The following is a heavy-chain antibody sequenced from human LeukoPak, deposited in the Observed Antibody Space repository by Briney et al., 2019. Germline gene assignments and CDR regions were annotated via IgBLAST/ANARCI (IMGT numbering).Heavy chain of an antibody. Sequence: GGSLRLSCEASGFPFSSYSMNWVRQAPGKGLEWVSYIRSSSTRIYYADSVKGRFTVSRDNAKNSMYLQMTSLRAEDTAVYYCARVNKPADYEYYGLDVWGQGTTVTISS. CDR1: GFPFSSYS. V-gene: IGHV3-48*01. J-gene: IGHJ6*02. D-gene: IGHD1/OR15-1a*01. CDR2: IRSSSTRI. CDR3: ARVNKPADYEYYGLDV.